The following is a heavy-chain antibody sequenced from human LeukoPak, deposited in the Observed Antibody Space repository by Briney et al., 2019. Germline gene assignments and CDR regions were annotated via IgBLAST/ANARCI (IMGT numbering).Heavy chain of an antibody. Sequence: ASVKVSCKASGYTFTGYYMHWVRQAPGQGLEWMGWINPNSGGTNYAQKFQGRVTMTRDTSISTAYMELSRLRSDDTAVYYCARVPSLIVVVPAAISGNWFDPWGKGSLVTVSS. CDR1: GYTFTGYY. CDR3: ARVPSLIVVVPAAISGNWFDP. V-gene: IGHV1-2*02. J-gene: IGHJ5*02. CDR2: INPNSGGT. D-gene: IGHD2-2*01.